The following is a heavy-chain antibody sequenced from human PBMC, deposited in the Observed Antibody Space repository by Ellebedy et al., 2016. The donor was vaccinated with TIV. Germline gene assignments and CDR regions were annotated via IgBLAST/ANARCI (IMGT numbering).Heavy chain of an antibody. J-gene: IGHJ4*02. CDR2: VYLSGNT. V-gene: IGHV4-30-2*01. CDR3: ARGPGGNGDPPLDY. D-gene: IGHD4-17*01. CDR1: GGSISSGDYS. Sequence: SETLSLTXAVAGGSISSGDYSWIWIRQPPGKGLEWVGHVYLSGNTYYNQSLVSRVTISIDKSKNWFSLKLDSVTAADTAVYYCARGPGGNGDPPLDYWGQGTLVTVSS.